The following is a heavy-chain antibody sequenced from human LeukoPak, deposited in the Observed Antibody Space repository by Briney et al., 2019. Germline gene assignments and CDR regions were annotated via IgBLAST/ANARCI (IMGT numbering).Heavy chain of an antibody. CDR3: AAMNFDWLPYFDY. J-gene: IGHJ4*02. CDR2: ITRNGSAI. V-gene: IGHV3-48*03. D-gene: IGHD3-9*01. Sequence: GGSLRLSCSTSGFTFTNYEVAWVRQAPGKGLECVSYITRNGSAIYYADSVKGRFTISRDNAKSSLYLQMNSLRAEDTAEYYCAAMNFDWLPYFDYWGQGTPVTVSS. CDR1: GFTFTNYE.